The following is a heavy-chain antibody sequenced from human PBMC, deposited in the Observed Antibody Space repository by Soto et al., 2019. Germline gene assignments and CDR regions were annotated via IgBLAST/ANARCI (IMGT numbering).Heavy chain of an antibody. J-gene: IGHJ5*02. V-gene: IGHV4-30-4*01. CDR1: GGSISSGDYY. CDR3: ARARXDGARLDP. CDR2: IYYSGST. Sequence: QVQLQESGPGLVKPSQTLSLTCTVSGGSISSGDYYWSWIRQPPGKGLEWIGYIYYSGSTYYNPSLNSRXXXXXXXXXXXXSXXXXXXXXXXXAVYYCARARXDGARLDPWGQGTLVTVSS.